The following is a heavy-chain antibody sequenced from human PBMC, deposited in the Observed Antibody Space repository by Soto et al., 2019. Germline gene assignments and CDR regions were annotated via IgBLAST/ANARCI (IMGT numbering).Heavy chain of an antibody. V-gene: IGHV4-4*07. D-gene: IGHD5-12*01. CDR1: GGSISGHA. CDR3: VRGRSYSVYDF. CDR2: IYPSGST. Sequence: SETLSLTCTVSGGSISGHAWIWVRQPAGRGLEWIGHIYPSGSTSYNPSLRSRVTVSLDTSNNQIFLNLTSVTAADTAVFYCVRGRSYSVYDFWGQGTLVT. J-gene: IGHJ4*02.